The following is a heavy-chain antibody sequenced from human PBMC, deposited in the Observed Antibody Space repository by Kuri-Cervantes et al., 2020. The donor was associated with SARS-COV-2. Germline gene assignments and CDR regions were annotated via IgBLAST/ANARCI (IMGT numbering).Heavy chain of an antibody. CDR1: GFTFPNYG. CDR3: ARELRLSRTDAFDI. Sequence: GESLKISCVASGFTFPNYGMSWVRQAPGKGLGWVSAISGIGTSRYYADSVKGRFTISRDNAKNSLYLQMNTLKAEDTAVYYCARELRLSRTDAFDIWGQGTMVTVSS. D-gene: IGHD5-12*01. J-gene: IGHJ3*02. V-gene: IGHV3-23*01. CDR2: ISGIGTSR.